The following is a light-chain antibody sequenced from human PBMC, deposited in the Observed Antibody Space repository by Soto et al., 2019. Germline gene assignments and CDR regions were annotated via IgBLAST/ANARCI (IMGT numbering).Light chain of an antibody. CDR2: GAS. J-gene: IGKJ5*01. CDR1: QSFSNSY. CDR3: QQRSNCL. V-gene: IGKV3D-20*02. Sequence: EFVLTQSPGTLSLSPGERATLSCRASQSFSNSYLAWYQQKPGQAPRLLIYGASNRATGIPDRFSGSGSGTDFTLTISRLEPEDFVVYYCQQRSNCLFGQGTRLEIK.